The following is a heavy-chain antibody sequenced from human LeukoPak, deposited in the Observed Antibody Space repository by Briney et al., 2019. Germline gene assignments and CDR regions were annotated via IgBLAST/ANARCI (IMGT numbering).Heavy chain of an antibody. CDR3: ARVKRGNSGYPDY. D-gene: IGHD3-22*01. J-gene: IGHJ4*02. CDR2: ISSSSSTI. Sequence: PGGSLRLPCAASGFTFSSYSMNWVRQAPGKGLEWVSYISSSSSTIYYADSVKGRFTISRDNAKNSLYLQMNSLRDEDTAVYYCARVKRGNSGYPDYWGQGTLVTVSS. CDR1: GFTFSSYS. V-gene: IGHV3-48*02.